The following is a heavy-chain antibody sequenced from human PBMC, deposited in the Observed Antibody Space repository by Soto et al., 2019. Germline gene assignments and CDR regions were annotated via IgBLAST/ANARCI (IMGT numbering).Heavy chain of an antibody. CDR2: MNPNSGNT. D-gene: IGHD2-8*01. CDR1: GYTFTSYD. J-gene: IGHJ5*02. V-gene: IGHV1-8*01. CDR3: ARGYCTNGVCPNWFDP. Sequence: SCKASGYTFTSYDINWVRQATGQGLEWMGWMNPNSGNTGYAQKFQGRVTMTRNTSISTAYMELSSLRSEDTAVYYCARGYCTNGVCPNWFDPWGQGTLVTVSS.